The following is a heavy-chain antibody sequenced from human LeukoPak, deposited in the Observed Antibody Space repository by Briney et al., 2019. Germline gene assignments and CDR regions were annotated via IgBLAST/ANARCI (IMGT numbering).Heavy chain of an antibody. J-gene: IGHJ6*03. CDR2: IYYSGST. Sequence: SETLSLTCTVSGGSISSYYWSWIRQPPGKGLEWIGYIYYSGSTNYNPSLKSRVTISVDTSKNQFSLKLSSVTAADTAVYYCAREMVANWGYYYYYMDVWGKGTTVTVSS. CDR1: GGSISSYY. D-gene: IGHD7-27*01. V-gene: IGHV4-59*01. CDR3: AREMVANWGYYYYYMDV.